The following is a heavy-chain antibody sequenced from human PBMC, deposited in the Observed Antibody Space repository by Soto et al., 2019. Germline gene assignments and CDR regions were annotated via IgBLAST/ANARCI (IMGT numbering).Heavy chain of an antibody. V-gene: IGHV4-59*01. D-gene: IGHD3-10*01. Sequence: SETLSLTFTVSGGSISSYYWSWIRQPPGKGLEWIGYIYYSGSTNYNPSLKSLCTISLDTSKNQFSLKLSSVTAADTAVYSCASSPSFRGVTKGYYYYGMDVWGQGSTVTVTS. CDR1: GGSISSYY. J-gene: IGHJ6*02. CDR3: ASSPSFRGVTKGYYYYGMDV. CDR2: IYYSGST.